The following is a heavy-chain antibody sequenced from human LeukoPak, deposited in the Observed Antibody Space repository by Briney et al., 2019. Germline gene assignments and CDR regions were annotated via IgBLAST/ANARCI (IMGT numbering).Heavy chain of an antibody. J-gene: IGHJ4*02. CDR1: GGSITRGDHY. V-gene: IGHV4-31*03. CDR3: ARAAHYDVLTGYSKPSPFDY. Sequence: PSQTLSLTCTVSGGSITRGDHYWSWIRQHPGKGLEWIGYIYYSGITHYNPSLKSRATISVDTSKNQFSLKLSSVAAADTAVYYCARAAHYDVLTGYSKPSPFDYWGQGTLVTVSS. CDR2: IYYSGIT. D-gene: IGHD3-9*01.